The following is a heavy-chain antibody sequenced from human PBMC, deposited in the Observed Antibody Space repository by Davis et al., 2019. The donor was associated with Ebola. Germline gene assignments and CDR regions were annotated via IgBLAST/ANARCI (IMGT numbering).Heavy chain of an antibody. J-gene: IGHJ4*02. Sequence: GESLKISCKGSEYNFTNYWISWVRQMPGKGLEWMGRIDPSDSYTNYSPSFQGHVTISADKSINTAYLQWSSLKASDTAMYYCARQWGYSTTGPIDYWGQGTLVTVSS. CDR1: EYNFTNYW. D-gene: IGHD2/OR15-2a*01. V-gene: IGHV5-10-1*01. CDR2: IDPSDSYT. CDR3: ARQWGYSTTGPIDY.